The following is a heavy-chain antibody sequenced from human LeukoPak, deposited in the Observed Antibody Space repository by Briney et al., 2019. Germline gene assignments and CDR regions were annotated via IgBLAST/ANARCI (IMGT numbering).Heavy chain of an antibody. CDR2: ISSSGGST. J-gene: IGHJ4*02. CDR1: GSTFSSYA. V-gene: IGHV3-23*01. CDR3: AKGEYSYGYLFDY. Sequence: GGSLRLSCVASGSTFSSYAMSWVRQAPGKGLEWVSTISSSGGSTYYADSVKGRFTISRDNSKNTLNLQMNGLRAEDTAVYYCAKGEYSYGYLFDYWGQGTLVTVSS. D-gene: IGHD5-18*01.